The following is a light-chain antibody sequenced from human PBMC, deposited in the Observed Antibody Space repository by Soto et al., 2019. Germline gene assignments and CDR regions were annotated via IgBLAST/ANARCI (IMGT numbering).Light chain of an antibody. Sequence: QSVLTQPSSLSGSPLQSITISCTVTSSDVGGYDYVSWYQLHPGKAPKLMIFEVSNRPSWVSYRFSGSKSGNTASLTISGLQAEDQADYSCRSYSISTDYILGTGPXVTVL. CDR3: RSYSISTDYI. CDR2: EVS. V-gene: IGLV2-14*01. CDR1: SSDVGGYDY. J-gene: IGLJ1*01.